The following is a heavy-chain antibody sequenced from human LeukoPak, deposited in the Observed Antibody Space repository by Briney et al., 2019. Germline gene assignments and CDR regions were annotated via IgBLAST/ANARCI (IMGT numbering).Heavy chain of an antibody. CDR2: IIPIFGTA. V-gene: IGHV1-69*13. J-gene: IGHJ4*02. CDR1: GGTFSSYA. CDR3: AREGVVVPVASYYFDY. D-gene: IGHD2-2*01. Sequence: ASVKVSCKASGGTFSSYAISWVRQAPGQGLEWMGGIIPIFGTANYAQKFQGRVTITADESTSTAYMELSSLRSEDTAVYYCAREGVVVPVASYYFDYWGQGTLVTVSS.